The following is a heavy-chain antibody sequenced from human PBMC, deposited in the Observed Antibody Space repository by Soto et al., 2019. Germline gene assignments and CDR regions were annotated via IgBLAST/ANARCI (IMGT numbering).Heavy chain of an antibody. Sequence: QVQLVQSGAEVKKPGASVKVSCKASGYTFTSYDINWGRQATGQGHECMGWMNPNSGNTAYAQKFQGRVTMTRNTSISTAYMELSSLRSEDTAVSYWARAMTTRGRDVWGQGTTVTVS. CDR1: GYTFTSYD. CDR2: MNPNSGNT. V-gene: IGHV1-8*01. D-gene: IGHD1-1*01. CDR3: ARAMTTRGRDV. J-gene: IGHJ6*02.